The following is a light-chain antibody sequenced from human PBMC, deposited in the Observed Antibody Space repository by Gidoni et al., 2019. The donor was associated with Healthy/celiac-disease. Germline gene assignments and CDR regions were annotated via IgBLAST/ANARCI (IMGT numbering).Light chain of an antibody. CDR2: AAS. CDR1: QSISSY. Sequence: DIQMPQSPSSLSASVGDRVTITCRASQSISSYLNWYQQKPVKAPKLLIYAASSLQSWVPSRFSGSGSGTDFTLTISSLQPEDFATYYCQQSYSTPWTFXQXTKVEIK. CDR3: QQSYSTPWT. J-gene: IGKJ1*01. V-gene: IGKV1-39*01.